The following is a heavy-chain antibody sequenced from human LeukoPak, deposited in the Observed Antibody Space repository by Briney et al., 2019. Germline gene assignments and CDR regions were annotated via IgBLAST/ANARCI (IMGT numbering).Heavy chain of an antibody. CDR1: GGSISSSSYY. D-gene: IGHD4-17*01. J-gene: IGHJ6*03. CDR2: IYYSGST. V-gene: IGHV4-39*01. Sequence: SETLSLTCTVSGGSISSSSYYWGGIRQPRGKGVEWVGSIYYSGSTYYNPSLKSRVTISVDTSKKQFSLKPSSVPASDTAVYYCARHLLRGTVTTVWALAYYMDVWGKGTTVTISS. CDR3: ARHLLRGTVTTVWALAYYMDV.